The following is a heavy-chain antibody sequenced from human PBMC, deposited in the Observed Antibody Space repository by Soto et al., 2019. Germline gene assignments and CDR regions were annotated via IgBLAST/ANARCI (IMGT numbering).Heavy chain of an antibody. Sequence: PSETLSPTCTVSGGSITTHYWSWVRQPPGKGREGMRRIYYRGTTNNKPSLKSRVTMSVDASKNQFSLNLTSVTAADTAMYYCAGTKIRALVRGFQNGMDVWGQGTTVTVSS. CDR2: IYYRGTT. V-gene: IGHV4-4*07. J-gene: IGHJ6*02. CDR1: GGSITTHY. CDR3: AGTKIRALVRGFQNGMDV. D-gene: IGHD3-10*01.